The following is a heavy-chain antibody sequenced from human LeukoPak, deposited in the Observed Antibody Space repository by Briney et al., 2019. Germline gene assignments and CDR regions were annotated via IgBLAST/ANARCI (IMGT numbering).Heavy chain of an antibody. V-gene: IGHV4-4*02. J-gene: IGHJ4*02. Sequence: SETLSLTCAVSGVSISSNNWWSWVRQPPGKGLEWIGEIHESGSTNYNLSLKSRVTISVDKSKDQFSLKLSSVTAADTAVYHCARHEGFSQKDWGQGTQVTVS. CDR1: GVSISSNNW. CDR3: ARHEGFSQKD. CDR2: IHESGST.